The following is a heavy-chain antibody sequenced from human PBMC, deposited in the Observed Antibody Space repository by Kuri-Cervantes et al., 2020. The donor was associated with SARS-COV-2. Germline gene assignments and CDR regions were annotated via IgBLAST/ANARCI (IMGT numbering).Heavy chain of an antibody. D-gene: IGHD2-2*01. CDR1: GFTFSSYG. CDR2: ISHDGKNK. J-gene: IGHJ4*02. V-gene: IGHV3-30*18. CDR3: AKGGYCSSTSCYLLDY. Sequence: LSLTCAASGFTFSSYGMHWVRQAPGKGLEWVAVISHDGKNKKCIASGKGRFTISRDNSQNTLYLHMKSLRSEDTAVYYCAKGGYCSSTSCYLLDYWGQGTLVTVSS.